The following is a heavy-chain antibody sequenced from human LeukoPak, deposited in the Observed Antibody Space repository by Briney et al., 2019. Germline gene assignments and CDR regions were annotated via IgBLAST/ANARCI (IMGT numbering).Heavy chain of an antibody. CDR1: GNNYW. Sequence: GESVKISCKASGNNYWIAWVRQMPGKGLEWLGIIYFGDSDTRYSPSFQGRLTISVDKSISTAYLQLSSLKASDTAIYFCGRHSYGLDYWGQGTPVTVSS. D-gene: IGHD2-8*01. J-gene: IGHJ4*02. V-gene: IGHV5-51*01. CDR2: IYFGDSDT. CDR3: GRHSYGLDY.